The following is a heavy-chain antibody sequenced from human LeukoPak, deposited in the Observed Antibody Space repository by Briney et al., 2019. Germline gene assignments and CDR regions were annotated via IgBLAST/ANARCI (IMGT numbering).Heavy chain of an antibody. D-gene: IGHD3-3*01. Sequence: GGSLRLSCAASGFTFSSYAMHWVRQAPGKGLEWVAVISYDGSNKYYADSVKGRFTISRDNSKNTLYLQMNSLRAEDTAVYYCATWTDDFWSGYYLYWGQGTLVTVSS. J-gene: IGHJ4*02. CDR3: ATWTDDFWSGYYLY. V-gene: IGHV3-30-3*01. CDR2: ISYDGSNK. CDR1: GFTFSSYA.